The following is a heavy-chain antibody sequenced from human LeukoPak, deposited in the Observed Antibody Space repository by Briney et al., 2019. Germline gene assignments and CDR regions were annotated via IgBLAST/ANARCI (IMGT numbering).Heavy chain of an antibody. CDR1: GFTFSSYA. CDR2: ISGSGGST. CDR3: ARGTHNWNDAGYFDY. D-gene: IGHD1-20*01. V-gene: IGHV3-23*01. J-gene: IGHJ4*02. Sequence: GGSLRLSCAASGFTFSSYAMSWVRQAPGKGLEWVSGISGSGGSTHYADSVKGRFTISRDNAKNSLYLQMNSLRAEDTAVYYCARGTHNWNDAGYFDYWGQGTLVTVSS.